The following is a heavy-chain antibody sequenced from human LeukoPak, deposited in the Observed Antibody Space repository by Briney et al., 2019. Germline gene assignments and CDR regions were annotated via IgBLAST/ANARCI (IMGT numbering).Heavy chain of an antibody. CDR3: ARAGYRYYYDSSASEDY. Sequence: EASVKVSCKASGYTFTSYGISWVRQAPGQGLEWMGWISAYNGNTNYAQKLQGRVTMTTDTSTSTAYMELRSLRSDDTAVYYCARAGYRYYYDSSASEDYWGQGTLVTVSS. CDR2: ISAYNGNT. J-gene: IGHJ4*02. CDR1: GYTFTSYG. V-gene: IGHV1-18*01. D-gene: IGHD3-22*01.